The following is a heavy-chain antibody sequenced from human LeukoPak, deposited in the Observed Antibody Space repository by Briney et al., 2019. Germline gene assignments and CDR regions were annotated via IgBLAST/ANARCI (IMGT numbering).Heavy chain of an antibody. V-gene: IGHV3-7*01. CDR1: GFTFSAYA. CDR3: ARGDSGRYVGWYFDL. D-gene: IGHD6-19*01. J-gene: IGHJ2*01. Sequence: HPGGSLRLSCAASGFTFSAYAMTWVRQAPGKGLEWVANIKQDGSEKYYVDSVKGRFTISRDNGINSLYLQLNTLRAEDTAIYYCARGDSGRYVGWYFDLWGRGTLVTVSS. CDR2: IKQDGSEK.